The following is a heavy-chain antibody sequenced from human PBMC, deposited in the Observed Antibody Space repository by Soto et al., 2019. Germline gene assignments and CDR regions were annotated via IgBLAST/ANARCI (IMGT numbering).Heavy chain of an antibody. J-gene: IGHJ4*02. CDR3: ARRLQWQLRPLDS. Sequence: GGSLRLSCAGSGFTFSDYYIAWIRRAPGKGLEWVSYINTLSSAIYYADSVKGRFTISRDNAKNSVYLQMNSLRAEDTAVYYCARRLQWQLRPLDSWGRGTLVTVSS. CDR2: INTLSSAI. D-gene: IGHD6-19*01. V-gene: IGHV3-11*01. CDR1: GFTFSDYY.